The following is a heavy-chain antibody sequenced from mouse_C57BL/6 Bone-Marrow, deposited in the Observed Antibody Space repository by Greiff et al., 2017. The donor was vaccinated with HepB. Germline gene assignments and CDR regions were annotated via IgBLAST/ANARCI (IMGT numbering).Heavy chain of an antibody. D-gene: IGHD1-1*01. J-gene: IGHJ2*01. V-gene: IGHV14-2*01. CDR3: ARLSNYYGSSYDY. CDR1: GFNIKDYY. Sequence: VTLKVSGAELVKPGASVKLSCTASGFNIKDYYMPWVKQRTEQGLEWIGRIDPEDGETKYAPKFQGKATITADTSSNKAYLQLSSLTSEDTAVYYCARLSNYYGSSYDYWGQGTTLTVSS. CDR2: IDPEDGET.